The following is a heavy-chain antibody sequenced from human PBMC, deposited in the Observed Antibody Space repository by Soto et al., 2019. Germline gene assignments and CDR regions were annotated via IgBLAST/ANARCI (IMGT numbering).Heavy chain of an antibody. CDR2: VYNSGST. D-gene: IGHD6-13*01. CDR1: DGSISSKY. Sequence: SETLSITCTFSDGSISSKYWTWIRQPPGKGLELIGYVYNSGSTNYNPSLKSRVTISEDTSKSQFSLKVNSMTAADTAVYYCARYRREAVAGYTLDNWGQGILVTVSS. CDR3: ARYRREAVAGYTLDN. V-gene: IGHV4-59*01. J-gene: IGHJ4*02.